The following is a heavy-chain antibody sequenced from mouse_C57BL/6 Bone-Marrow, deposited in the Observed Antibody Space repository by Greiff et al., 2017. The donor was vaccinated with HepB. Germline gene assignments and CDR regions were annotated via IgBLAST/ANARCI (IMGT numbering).Heavy chain of an antibody. D-gene: IGHD1-1*01. CDR2: ISGGGGNT. J-gene: IGHJ2*01. V-gene: IGHV5-9*01. CDR3: AVITTVVEDYFDY. Sequence: EVKLMESGGGLVKPGGSLKLSCAASGFTFSSYTMSWVRQTPEKRLEWVATISGGGGNTYYPDSVKGRFTISRDNAKNTLYLQMSSLRSEDTALYYCAVITTVVEDYFDYWGQGTTLTVSS. CDR1: GFTFSSYT.